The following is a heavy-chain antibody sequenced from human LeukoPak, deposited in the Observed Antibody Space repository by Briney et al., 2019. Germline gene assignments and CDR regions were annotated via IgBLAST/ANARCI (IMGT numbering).Heavy chain of an antibody. Sequence: GGSLRLSCAASGFTFSDYYMSWIRQAPGKGLEWISYISTSSSSTNYADSVKGRFTISRDNAKNSLYLQMNSLRAEDTAIYYCASIYGSGSYYPYFDNWGQGTLVTVSS. CDR2: ISTSSSST. V-gene: IGHV3-11*03. CDR3: ASIYGSGSYYPYFDN. D-gene: IGHD3-10*01. J-gene: IGHJ4*02. CDR1: GFTFSDYY.